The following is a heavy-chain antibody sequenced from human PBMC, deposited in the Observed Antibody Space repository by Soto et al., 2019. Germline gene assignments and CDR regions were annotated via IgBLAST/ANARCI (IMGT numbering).Heavy chain of an antibody. CDR1: GGSFRSSDYY. D-gene: IGHD6-13*01. CDR2: MHYSGST. J-gene: IGHJ5*02. Sequence: QVQLQESGPGLVKPSETLSLTCTVSGGSFRSSDYYWGWIRQPPNNGLEWIGSMHYSGSTFYNPSLKSRVTISVDTSKNQFSLKLTSVTAADTAVYYCARPGYSSSWFWFDPWGQGTLVTVSS. CDR3: ARPGYSSSWFWFDP. V-gene: IGHV4-39*01.